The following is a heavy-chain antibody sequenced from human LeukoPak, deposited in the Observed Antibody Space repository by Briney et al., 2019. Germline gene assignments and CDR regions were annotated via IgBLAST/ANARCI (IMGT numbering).Heavy chain of an antibody. CDR1: GLTFSSYS. CDR3: ATRPTGKGNGMDV. Sequence: GGSLRLSCAASGLTFSSYSMNWVRQAPGKGLEWVSSISGSSTYIYYADSVKGRFTISRDNAKNSLYLQMNSLRAEDTAVYYCATRPTGKGNGMDVWGQGTTVTVSS. CDR2: ISGSSTYI. J-gene: IGHJ6*02. V-gene: IGHV3-21*01. D-gene: IGHD1-1*01.